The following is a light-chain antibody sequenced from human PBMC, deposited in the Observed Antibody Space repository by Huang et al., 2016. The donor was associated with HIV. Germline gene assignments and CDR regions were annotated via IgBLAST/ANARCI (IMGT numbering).Light chain of an antibody. Sequence: IQLTQSPSSLSASVGDRVTISCRASQGISSYLAWYQQKQGKAPKLLIYAASTLQSGVPSRFSGSGSGTDFTLTITSLQPEDFATYYCQQLNGYPLTFGGGTKVEIK. J-gene: IGKJ4*01. V-gene: IGKV1-9*01. CDR1: QGISSY. CDR3: QQLNGYPLT. CDR2: AAS.